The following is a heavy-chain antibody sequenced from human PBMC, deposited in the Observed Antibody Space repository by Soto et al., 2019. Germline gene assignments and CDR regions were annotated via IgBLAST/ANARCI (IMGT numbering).Heavy chain of an antibody. J-gene: IGHJ4*02. V-gene: IGHV3-7*04. CDR2: IKGDESEK. Sequence: EVQLVESGGGLVQPGGSLRLSCAASGFTFSTYWMSWVRQAPGKGPEWVANIKGDESEKYYVDSVKGRFTISRDNAKNSLSLQMNSLRAEDTAMYYCAREGQNEVPPGDFWGPGTLVIVSS. CDR1: GFTFSTYW. CDR3: AREGQNEVPPGDF. D-gene: IGHD3-10*01.